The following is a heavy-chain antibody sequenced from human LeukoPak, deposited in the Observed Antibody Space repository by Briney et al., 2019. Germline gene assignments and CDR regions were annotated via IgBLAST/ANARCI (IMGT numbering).Heavy chain of an antibody. V-gene: IGHV3-66*01. CDR1: GFTFSSYA. D-gene: IGHD3-16*01. CDR3: GRGRSGPAYWDY. Sequence: GGSLRLSCAASGFTFSSYAMSWVRQAPGKGLEWVSVIYSGGSTYYADSVKGRFTISRDNSKNTLYLQMNSLRAEDTAVYYCGRGRSGPAYWDYWGQGTLVTVSS. CDR2: IYSGGST. J-gene: IGHJ4*02.